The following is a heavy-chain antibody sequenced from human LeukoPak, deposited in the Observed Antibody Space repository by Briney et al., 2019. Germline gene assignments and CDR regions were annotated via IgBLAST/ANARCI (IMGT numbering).Heavy chain of an antibody. V-gene: IGHV2-70*17. J-gene: IGHJ4*02. CDR2: IDWHDDK. Sequence: ESGPTLVNPTQTLTLTCTFSGFSLSTPDMCVTWIRQPPGKALEWLPRIDWHDDKFYSPSQRTRLTISKATPKNQVGLRMTNMGPVDTGTYYCARMTPDSPSFDNWGQGALITVS. CDR1: GFSLSTPDMC. D-gene: IGHD2-15*01. CDR3: ARMTPDSPSFDN.